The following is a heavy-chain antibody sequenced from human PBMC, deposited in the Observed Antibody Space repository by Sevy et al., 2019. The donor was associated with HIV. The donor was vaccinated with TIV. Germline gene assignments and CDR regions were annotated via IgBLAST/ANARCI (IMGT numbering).Heavy chain of an antibody. CDR1: GFTFDDYG. CDR3: AREGFGEFEDY. Sequence: GGSLRLSCAASGFTFDDYGMNWVHQAPGKGLEWVSGINWNGGSTGYADSVKGRFTISRDNAKNSLYLQMNSLRAEDTALYYCAREGFGEFEDYWGQGTLVTVSS. J-gene: IGHJ4*02. CDR2: INWNGGST. V-gene: IGHV3-20*04. D-gene: IGHD3-10*01.